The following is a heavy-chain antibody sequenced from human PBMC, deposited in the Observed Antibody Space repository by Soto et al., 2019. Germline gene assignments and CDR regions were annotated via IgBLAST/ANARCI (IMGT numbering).Heavy chain of an antibody. V-gene: IGHV1-3*01. D-gene: IGHD5-18*01. CDR1: GYTFTSYA. Sequence: ASVKVSCKASGYTFTSYAMHWVRQAPGQRLEWMGWINAGNGNTKYSQKFQGRVTITRDTSASTAYMELSSLRSEDTAVYYCARDTAMVYPGGMDVWGQGTTVTVSS. J-gene: IGHJ6*02. CDR3: ARDTAMVYPGGMDV. CDR2: INAGNGNT.